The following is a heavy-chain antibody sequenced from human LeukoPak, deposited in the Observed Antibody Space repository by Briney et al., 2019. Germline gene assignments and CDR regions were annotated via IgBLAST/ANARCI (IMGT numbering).Heavy chain of an antibody. J-gene: IGHJ4*02. CDR1: GFTFSSYS. Sequence: PGGSLRLSCAASGFTFSSYSMNWVRQAPGKGLEWVSYISSSCSTIYYADSVKGRFTISRDNAKNSLYLQMNSLRAEDTAVYYCASYIVGAIAGGYWGQGTLVTVSS. CDR2: ISSSCSTI. D-gene: IGHD1-26*01. CDR3: ASYIVGAIAGGY. V-gene: IGHV3-48*01.